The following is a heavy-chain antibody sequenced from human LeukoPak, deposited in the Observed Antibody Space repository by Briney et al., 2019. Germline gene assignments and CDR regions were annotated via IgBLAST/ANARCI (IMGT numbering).Heavy chain of an antibody. CDR3: AKTALGITFGGVIVPLDY. Sequence: GGSLRLSCAASGFTFSSYAMSWVRQAPGKGLEWVSGITGSGGSTYYADSVKGRFTISRDNSQNTLYLQMNSLRAEDTAVYYCAKTALGITFGGVIVPLDYWGQGTLVTVSS. J-gene: IGHJ4*02. D-gene: IGHD3-16*02. V-gene: IGHV3-23*01. CDR1: GFTFSSYA. CDR2: ITGSGGST.